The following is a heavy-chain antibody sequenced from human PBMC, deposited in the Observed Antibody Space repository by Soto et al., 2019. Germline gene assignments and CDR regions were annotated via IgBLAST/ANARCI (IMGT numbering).Heavy chain of an antibody. CDR1: GGTFSGSA. J-gene: IGHJ5*02. Sequence: QVQLVQSGAEVKKVGSSVKVSCKASGGTFSGSAMSWVRQAPGQGLEWMGGITPTFGAVNYAQRFQGRITITAGEFTDTAYMELSSLTSEDSAVYYCAIERRTSSLWFDPWGQGTGVTVSS. CDR3: AIERRTSSLWFDP. D-gene: IGHD6-25*01. CDR2: ITPTFGAV. V-gene: IGHV1-69*12.